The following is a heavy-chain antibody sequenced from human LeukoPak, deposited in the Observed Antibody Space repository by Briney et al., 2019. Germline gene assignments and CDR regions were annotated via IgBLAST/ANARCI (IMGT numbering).Heavy chain of an antibody. V-gene: IGHV3-21*01. Sequence: PGGSLRLSCAASGFTFSSYSMNWVRLAPGKGLEWVSSIRSNSDDIYYADSVKGRFTISRDNAKNTLYLQMNSLRAEDTAVYYCARVRWGGLYYFDYWGQGTLVTVSS. D-gene: IGHD3-16*01. CDR2: IRSNSDDI. CDR1: GFTFSSYS. CDR3: ARVRWGGLYYFDY. J-gene: IGHJ4*02.